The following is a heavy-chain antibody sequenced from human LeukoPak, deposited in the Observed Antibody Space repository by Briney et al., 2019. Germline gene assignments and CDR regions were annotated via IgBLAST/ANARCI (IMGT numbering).Heavy chain of an antibody. CDR1: GGSISSSSYY. CDR2: IYYSGST. Sequence: SETLSLTCTVSGGSISSSSYYWGWIRQPPGKGLESIGSIYYSGSTYYNPSLKSRVTISVDTSKNQFSLKLSSVTAADTAVYYCARHTYDYVWGSYRSFDYWGQGTLVTVSS. D-gene: IGHD3-16*02. J-gene: IGHJ4*02. CDR3: ARHTYDYVWGSYRSFDY. V-gene: IGHV4-39*01.